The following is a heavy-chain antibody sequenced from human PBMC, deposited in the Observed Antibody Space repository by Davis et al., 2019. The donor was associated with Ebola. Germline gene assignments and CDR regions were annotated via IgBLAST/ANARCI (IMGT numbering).Heavy chain of an antibody. D-gene: IGHD5-24*01. Sequence: SETLSLTCSVSGDSISSSGYYWGWIRQPPGTGLEWIGYIYYSGSTNYNPSLKSRVTISVDTSKNQFSLKLSSVTAADTAVYYCAATGMATITGGDYWGQGTLVTVSS. CDR1: GDSISSSGYY. J-gene: IGHJ4*02. CDR3: AATGMATITGGDY. V-gene: IGHV4-61*05. CDR2: IYYSGST.